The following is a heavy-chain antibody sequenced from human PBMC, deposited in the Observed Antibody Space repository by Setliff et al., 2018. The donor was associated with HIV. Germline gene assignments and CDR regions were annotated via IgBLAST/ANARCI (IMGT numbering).Heavy chain of an antibody. V-gene: IGHV1-69*05. J-gene: IGHJ3*02. CDR2: IIPMYGVA. Sequence: SVKVSCKASGGTFSSFVISWVRQAPGQGPEWMGGIIPMYGVANYAQKFQGRVTITTDESTSTAYMELSSLRSEDTAVYYCARDSEWGSYIFWTFDIWGQGTMVTVSS. CDR1: GGTFSSFV. CDR3: ARDSEWGSYIFWTFDI. D-gene: IGHD1-26*01.